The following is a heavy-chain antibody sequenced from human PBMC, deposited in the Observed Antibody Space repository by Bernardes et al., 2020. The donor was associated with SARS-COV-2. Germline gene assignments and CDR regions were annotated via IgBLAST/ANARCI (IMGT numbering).Heavy chain of an antibody. CDR3: ARAESITIFGVVKMAGWFDP. CDR2: IYYSGST. CDR1: GGSISSYY. Sequence: SETLSLTCTVSGGSISSYYWSWIRQPPGKGLEWIGYIYYSGSTNYNPSLKSRVTISVDTSKNQFSLKLSSVTAADTAVYYCARAESITIFGVVKMAGWFDPWGQGTLVTVSS. V-gene: IGHV4-59*01. J-gene: IGHJ5*02. D-gene: IGHD3-3*01.